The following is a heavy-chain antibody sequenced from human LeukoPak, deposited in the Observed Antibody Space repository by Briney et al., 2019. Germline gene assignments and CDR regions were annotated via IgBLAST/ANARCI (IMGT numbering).Heavy chain of an antibody. CDR3: ARDPAPYCSSTSCYL. J-gene: IGHJ4*02. D-gene: IGHD2-2*01. CDR2: IIPIFGTA. V-gene: IGHV1-69*01. Sequence: SVKVSCKASGGTFSSYAISWVRQAPRQGLEWMGGIIPIFGTANYAQKFQGRVTITADESTSTAYMELSSLRSEDTAVYYCARDPAPYCSSTSCYLWGQGTLVTVSS. CDR1: GGTFSSYA.